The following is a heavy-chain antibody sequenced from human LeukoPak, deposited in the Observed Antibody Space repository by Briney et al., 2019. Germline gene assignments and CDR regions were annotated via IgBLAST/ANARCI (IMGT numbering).Heavy chain of an antibody. CDR1: GGTFSSYA. Sequence: AASVKVSCKASGGTFSSYAISWVRQAPGQGLEWMGGIIPIFGTANYAQKFQGRVTMTRDTSTSTVYMELSSLRSEDTAVYYCARGGRPWAFDIWGQGTMVTVSS. V-gene: IGHV1-69*05. CDR3: ARGGRPWAFDI. CDR2: IIPIFGTA. D-gene: IGHD3-16*01. J-gene: IGHJ3*02.